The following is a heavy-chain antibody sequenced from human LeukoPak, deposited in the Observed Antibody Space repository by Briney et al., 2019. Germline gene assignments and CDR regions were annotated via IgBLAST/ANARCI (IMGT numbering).Heavy chain of an antibody. V-gene: IGHV1-8*02. Sequence: ASVKVSCKASGGTFGSYAISWVRQATGQGLEWMGWMNPNSGNTGYAQKFQGRVTMTRNTSISTAYMELSSLRSEDTAVYYCASYSGSYFGYDAFDIWGQGTMVTVSS. CDR1: GGTFGSYA. D-gene: IGHD1-26*01. J-gene: IGHJ3*02. CDR2: MNPNSGNT. CDR3: ASYSGSYFGYDAFDI.